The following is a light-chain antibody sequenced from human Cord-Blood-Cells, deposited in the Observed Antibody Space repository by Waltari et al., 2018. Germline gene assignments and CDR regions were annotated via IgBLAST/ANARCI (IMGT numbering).Light chain of an antibody. Sequence: QSALTQPRSVSGSPGQSVTISCTGTSSDVGGYNYVSWYQQHPGKAPKLMIYDGSKRPSGVPDGFSGSKSGNTASLTSSGLQAEDEADYYCCSYAGSYTYVFGTGTKVTVL. CDR1: SSDVGGYNY. J-gene: IGLJ1*01. V-gene: IGLV2-11*01. CDR2: DGS. CDR3: CSYAGSYTYV.